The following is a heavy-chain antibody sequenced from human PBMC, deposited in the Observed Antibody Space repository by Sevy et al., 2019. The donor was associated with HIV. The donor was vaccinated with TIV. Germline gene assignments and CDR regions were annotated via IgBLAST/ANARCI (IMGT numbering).Heavy chain of an antibody. J-gene: IGHJ3*02. CDR2: ISSYNGNT. V-gene: IGHV1-18*04. Sequence: ASVKVSWKASGYTFTSYGISWVRQAPGQGLECMRWISSYNGNTNYAQKLQGRVTMTTDTSTSTAYMELRSLRSDDTAVYYCARSGSPLLCFGANAFDIWGQGTMVTVSS. D-gene: IGHD3-10*01. CDR1: GYTFTSYG. CDR3: ARSGSPLLCFGANAFDI.